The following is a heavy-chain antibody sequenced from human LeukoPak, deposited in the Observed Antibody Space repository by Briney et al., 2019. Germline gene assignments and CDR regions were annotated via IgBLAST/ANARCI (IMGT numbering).Heavy chain of an antibody. J-gene: IGHJ4*02. CDR1: GSSFTSYW. V-gene: IGHV5-51*01. D-gene: IGHD2/OR15-2a*01. CDR3: ARAHSIELPSSEYYFDY. Sequence: GESLKISCKGSGSSFTSYWIGWVRQMPGKGLGWMGIIYPGDSDTRYSPSLQGQVTISADKSISTAYLQWSSLKASDTAMYYCARAHSIELPSSEYYFDYWGQGTLVTVSS. CDR2: IYPGDSDT.